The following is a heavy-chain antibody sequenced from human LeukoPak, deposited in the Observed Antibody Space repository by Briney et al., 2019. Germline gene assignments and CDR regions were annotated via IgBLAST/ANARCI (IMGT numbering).Heavy chain of an antibody. CDR2: IYYSGST. D-gene: IGHD6-6*01. CDR3: ARHGPLSRYSSSSGWFDP. CDR1: GGSVSSSSCY. J-gene: IGHJ5*02. Sequence: TSETLSLTCTVSGGSVSSSSCYWGWIRQPPGKGLEWIAFIYYSGSTYYNPSLKSRVTISVDTSKNQFSLKLSSVTAADTAVYYCARHGPLSRYSSSSGWFDPWGQGTLVTV. V-gene: IGHV4-39*01.